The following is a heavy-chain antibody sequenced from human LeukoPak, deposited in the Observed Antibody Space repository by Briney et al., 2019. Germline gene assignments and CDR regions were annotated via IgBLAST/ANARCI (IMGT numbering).Heavy chain of an antibody. V-gene: IGHV1-2*02. J-gene: IGHJ4*02. CDR3: AREGRGAAHTFDY. Sequence: ASVKVSCKASGYTFTGYYMHWVRQAPGQGLEWMGWINPNSGGTNYAQKFQGRVTMTRDASISTAYMELSRLRSDDTAVYYCAREGRGAAHTFDYWGQGTLVTVSS. CDR2: INPNSGGT. CDR1: GYTFTGYY. D-gene: IGHD6-6*01.